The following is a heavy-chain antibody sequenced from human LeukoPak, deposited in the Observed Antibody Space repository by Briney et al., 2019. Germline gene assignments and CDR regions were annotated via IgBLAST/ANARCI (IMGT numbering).Heavy chain of an antibody. CDR3: AREMYAGWYFAFDI. CDR2: ISNSGDYI. D-gene: IGHD6-19*01. V-gene: IGHV3-21*01. J-gene: IGHJ3*02. CDR1: GFTFSSFT. Sequence: GGSLRLSCTVSGFTFSSFTMNWVRQGPGKGLEWVASISNSGDYISYADSLKGRFAISRDNAKNSLFLQMSSLRAEDTAVYYCAREMYAGWYFAFDIWGQGTMVTVSS.